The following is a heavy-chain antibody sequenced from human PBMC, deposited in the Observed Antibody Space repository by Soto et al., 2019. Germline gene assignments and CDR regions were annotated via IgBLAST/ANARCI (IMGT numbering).Heavy chain of an antibody. Sequence: PSETLSLTCTVSGGSISSYYWSWIRQPPGKGLEWIGYIYYSGSTNYNPSLKSRVTISVDTSKNQFSLKLSSVTAADTAVYYCARATGSGWYSVAGRSLCDPLGQGT. CDR2: IYYSGST. J-gene: IGHJ5*02. CDR1: GGSISSYY. D-gene: IGHD6-19*01. V-gene: IGHV4-59*01. CDR3: ARATGSGWYSVAGRSLCDP.